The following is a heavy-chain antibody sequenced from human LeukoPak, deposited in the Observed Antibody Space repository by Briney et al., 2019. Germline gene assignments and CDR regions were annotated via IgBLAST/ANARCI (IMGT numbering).Heavy chain of an antibody. V-gene: IGHV3-23*01. D-gene: IGHD3-22*01. Sequence: PGGSLRLSCVASGITFSNYGMNWVRQAPGKGLEWVAGISTTNNSAHYADSVKGRFTISRDNSKNTLYLQMVSLGAEDTALYYCAGHYSFGYKSKFDYWGQGTLVAVSS. J-gene: IGHJ4*02. CDR1: GITFSNYG. CDR3: AGHYSFGYKSKFDY. CDR2: ISTTNNSA.